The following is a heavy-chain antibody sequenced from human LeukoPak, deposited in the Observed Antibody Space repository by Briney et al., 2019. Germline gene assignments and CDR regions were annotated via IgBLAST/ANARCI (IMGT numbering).Heavy chain of an antibody. CDR1: GGTLSSYA. CDR3: ARDGSPIVLMVYAGLDY. Sequence: ASVKVSCKASGGTLSSYAISWVRQAPGQGLEWMGRIIPILGIANYAQKFQGRVTITADKSTSTAYMELSSLRSEDTAVYYCARDGSPIVLMVYAGLDYWGQGTLVTVSS. D-gene: IGHD2-8*01. CDR2: IIPILGIA. J-gene: IGHJ4*02. V-gene: IGHV1-69*04.